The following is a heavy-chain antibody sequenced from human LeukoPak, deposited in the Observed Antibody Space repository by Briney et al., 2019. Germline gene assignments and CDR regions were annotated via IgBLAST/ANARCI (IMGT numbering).Heavy chain of an antibody. Sequence: ASVRVSYKASGYTFNVHYMHWVRQAPGQGLEWMGWINPNSGGTNYAQKFQGRVTMTRDTSISTAYMELSRLRSDDTAVYYCAKDFYSSGIHSLNWFDPWGQGTLVTVSS. J-gene: IGHJ5*02. CDR1: GYTFNVHY. D-gene: IGHD6-19*01. CDR3: AKDFYSSGIHSLNWFDP. CDR2: INPNSGGT. V-gene: IGHV1-2*02.